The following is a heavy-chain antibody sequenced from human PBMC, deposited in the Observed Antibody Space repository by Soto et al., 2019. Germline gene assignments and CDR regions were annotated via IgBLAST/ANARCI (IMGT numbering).Heavy chain of an antibody. CDR3: ARDQKGQYSSGWYGYYYYGMDV. D-gene: IGHD6-19*01. V-gene: IGHV3-30-3*01. Sequence: PGGSLRLSCAASGFTFSSYAMHWVRQAPGKGPEWVAVISYDGSNKYYADSVKGRFTISRDNSKNTLYLQMNSLRAEDTAVYYCARDQKGQYSSGWYGYYYYGMDVWGQGTTVTVSS. CDR2: ISYDGSNK. CDR1: GFTFSSYA. J-gene: IGHJ6*02.